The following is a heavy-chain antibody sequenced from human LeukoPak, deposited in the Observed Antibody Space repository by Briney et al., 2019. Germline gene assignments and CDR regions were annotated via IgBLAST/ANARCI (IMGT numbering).Heavy chain of an antibody. CDR3: ASPRGNIDY. J-gene: IGHJ4*02. CDR1: GITFSSYA. CDR2: IGGRGGST. Sequence: GGSLRLSCAASGITFSSYAMSWVRQAPGKGLEWVSAIGGRGGSTYYADSVKGRFTISRDNSKNTLYLQMNSLRAEDTAVYYCASPRGNIDYWGQGTLVTVSS. V-gene: IGHV3-23*01. D-gene: IGHD2/OR15-2a*01.